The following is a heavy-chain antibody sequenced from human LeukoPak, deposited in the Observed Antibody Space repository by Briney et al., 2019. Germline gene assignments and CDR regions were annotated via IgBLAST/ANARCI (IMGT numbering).Heavy chain of an antibody. J-gene: IGHJ6*02. V-gene: IGHV1-46*01. Sequence: ASVKVSSKASGYTFTSYYMHWVRQAPGQGLEWMGIINPSGGSTSYAQKFQGRVTMTRDTSTSTVYMELSSLRSEDTAVYYCARDLYYYDSSGYYFIPLWYYYYGMDVWGQGTTVTVSS. D-gene: IGHD3-22*01. CDR1: GYTFTSYY. CDR2: INPSGGST. CDR3: ARDLYYYDSSGYYFIPLWYYYYGMDV.